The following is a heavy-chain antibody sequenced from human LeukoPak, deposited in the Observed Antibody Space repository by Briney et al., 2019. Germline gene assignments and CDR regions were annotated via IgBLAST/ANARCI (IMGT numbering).Heavy chain of an antibody. CDR1: GFTFSSYS. Sequence: GGSLRLSCAASGFTFSSYSMNWVRQAPGKGLEWVSSISSSSSYIYYADSVKGRFTISRDNAKNSLCLQMNSLRAEDTAVYYCASVDTAMANYYYYMDVWGKGTTVTVSS. V-gene: IGHV3-21*01. D-gene: IGHD5-18*01. CDR2: ISSSSSYI. J-gene: IGHJ6*03. CDR3: ASVDTAMANYYYYMDV.